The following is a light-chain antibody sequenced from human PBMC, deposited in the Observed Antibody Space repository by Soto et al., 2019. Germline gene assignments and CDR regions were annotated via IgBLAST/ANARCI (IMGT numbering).Light chain of an antibody. V-gene: IGLV2-14*01. CDR1: SGDVVGYTY. J-gene: IGLJ1*01. CDR2: VVS. Sequence: QSALTPPASVSGSPGQSITISCTGTSGDVVGYTYASWYQHHPDKAPKLIISVVSHRPSGVSNRFSGSKSGNTASLTISGLQAEDGADYYCGSYTSSDTPDVFGTGTKLTVL. CDR3: GSYTSSDTPDV.